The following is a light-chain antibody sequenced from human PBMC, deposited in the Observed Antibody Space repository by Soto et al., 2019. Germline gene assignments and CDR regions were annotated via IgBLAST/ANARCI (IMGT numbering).Light chain of an antibody. V-gene: IGLV2-14*03. CDR3: SSCTTSSTLHV. CDR1: SSDGGGNNY. Sequence: QSALTQPASVSGSPGQSITISCTGTSSDGGGNNYVSWYQQHPGKAPKLLIYDVTNRPSGVSNRFSGSKSGNTASLTISGLQADDEADYFCSSCTTSSTLHVFGTGTKVTVL. J-gene: IGLJ1*01. CDR2: DVT.